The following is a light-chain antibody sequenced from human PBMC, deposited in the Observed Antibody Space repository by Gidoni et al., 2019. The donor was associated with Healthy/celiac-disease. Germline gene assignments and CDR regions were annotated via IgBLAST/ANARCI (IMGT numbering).Light chain of an antibody. V-gene: IGKV3-11*01. CDR2: DAS. CDR3: QQRSNWPPYT. J-gene: IGKJ2*01. Sequence: EIVLTQAPAPLSLSPGERATLSCRARQSVSSYLAWYQQKPGQAPRLLIYDASNRATGIPARFSGSGFVTDFTLTISSLEPEDFAVYYCQQRSNWPPYTFGQGTKLEIK. CDR1: QSVSSY.